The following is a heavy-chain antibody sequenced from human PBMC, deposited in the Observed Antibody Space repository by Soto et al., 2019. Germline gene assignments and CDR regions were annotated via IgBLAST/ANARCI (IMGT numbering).Heavy chain of an antibody. V-gene: IGHV3-30*18. CDR1: GFSFSSYG. D-gene: IGHD2-2*01. Sequence: HPGGSLRLSCAASGFSFSSYGMHWLRQAAGKGLEWVAVISYDGSNKYYADSVRGRFTISRDNSKNTLYLQMNSLRPEDTAVFYCAKERMEQYQLLPFFDYWGQGTLVTVSS. CDR3: AKERMEQYQLLPFFDY. J-gene: IGHJ4*02. CDR2: ISYDGSNK.